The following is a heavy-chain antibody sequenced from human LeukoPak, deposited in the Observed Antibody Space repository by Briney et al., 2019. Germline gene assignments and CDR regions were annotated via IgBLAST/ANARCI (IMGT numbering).Heavy chain of an antibody. CDR2: IIPIFGTA. CDR3: ARAFPIGYCSGGSCYARSRWFDP. V-gene: IGHV1-69*13. Sequence: SVKVSCKASGGTFSNYAINWVRQAPGQGLEWMGGIIPIFGTANYAQKFQGRVTITADESTSTAYMELSSLRSEDTAVYYCARAFPIGYCSGGSCYARSRWFDPWGQGTLVTVSS. J-gene: IGHJ5*02. CDR1: GGTFSNYA. D-gene: IGHD2-15*01.